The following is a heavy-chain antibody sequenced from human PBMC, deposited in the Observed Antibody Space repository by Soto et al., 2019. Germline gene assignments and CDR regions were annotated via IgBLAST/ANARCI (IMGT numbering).Heavy chain of an antibody. CDR3: ARDPPGLGSSSFDF. V-gene: IGHV4-59*01. J-gene: IGHJ4*02. Sequence: PSETLSLTCTVSGGSISSYYWSWIRQPPGKGLEWIGYIYYSGSTNYNPSLKSRVTISVDTSKNQFSLKLSSVTAADTAVYYCARDPPGLGSSSFDFWGQGTLVTVSS. CDR2: IYYSGST. CDR1: GGSISSYY. D-gene: IGHD6-6*01.